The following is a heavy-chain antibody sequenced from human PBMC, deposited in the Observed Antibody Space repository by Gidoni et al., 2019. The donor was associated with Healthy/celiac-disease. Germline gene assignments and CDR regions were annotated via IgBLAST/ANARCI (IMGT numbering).Heavy chain of an antibody. Sequence: EVQLVAAGGGLVQPGGSMRLSCPASGFTFSSYWMRWVRQAAGQVLEWVAKIKQDGREKYYVDCVKGRFTISRDKAKNSLYLQMNSLRAEDTAVYYCARGRQWLGSGYYFDYWGQGTLVTVSS. D-gene: IGHD6-19*01. J-gene: IGHJ4*02. CDR3: ARGRQWLGSGYYFDY. CDR1: GFTFSSYW. CDR2: IKQDGREK. V-gene: IGHV3-7*01.